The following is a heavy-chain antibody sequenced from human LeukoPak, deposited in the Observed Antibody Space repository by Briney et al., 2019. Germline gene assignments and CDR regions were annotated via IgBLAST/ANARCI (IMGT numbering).Heavy chain of an antibody. J-gene: IGHJ4*02. V-gene: IGHV1-69*13. Sequence: SVKVFCKASGGTFSSYAISWVRQAPGQGLEWMGGIIPIFGTANYAQKFQGRVTITADESTSTAYMELSSLRSEDTAVYYCARIAAGYSGYDGGDYWGQGTLVTVSS. CDR1: GGTFSSYA. D-gene: IGHD5-12*01. CDR2: IIPIFGTA. CDR3: ARIAAGYSGYDGGDY.